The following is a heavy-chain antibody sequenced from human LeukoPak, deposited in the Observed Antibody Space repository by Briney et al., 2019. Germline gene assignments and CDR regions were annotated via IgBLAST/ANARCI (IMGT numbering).Heavy chain of an antibody. J-gene: IGHJ4*02. CDR3: ARGLNDSWTGENY. D-gene: IGHD3-3*01. CDR2: IYHSGST. V-gene: IGHV4-4*02. CDR1: GGSVSSSNW. Sequence: SETLSLTCAVSGGSVSSSNWWSWVRQPPGKGLEWIGEIYHSGSTNYNPSLKSRVTISLDTSKSQFSLKVRYVTAADTAVYYCARGLNDSWTGENYWGQGTLVTVSS.